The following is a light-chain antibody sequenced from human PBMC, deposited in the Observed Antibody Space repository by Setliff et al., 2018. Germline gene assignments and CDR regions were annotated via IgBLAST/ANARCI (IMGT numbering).Light chain of an antibody. V-gene: IGLV2-14*03. Sequence: QSALTQPAAVSRSPGQSITISCTGTSSDVGGYDLVSWYQQHPGKAPKLIIYGVSDRPSGVSSRFSGSKSGNTASLTISGLQTEDEADYYCNAYTAGTTYVFGTGTKV. CDR2: GVS. CDR1: SSDVGGYDL. CDR3: NAYTAGTTYV. J-gene: IGLJ1*01.